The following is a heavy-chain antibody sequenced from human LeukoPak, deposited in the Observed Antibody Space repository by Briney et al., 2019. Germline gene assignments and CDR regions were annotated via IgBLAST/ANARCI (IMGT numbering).Heavy chain of an antibody. CDR2: IKQDGSEK. D-gene: IGHD5-24*01. Sequence: GGSLRLSCAASGFTFSSYAMHWVRQAPGKGLECVAIIKQDGSEKYYVDSVKGRFTISRDNAKNSLYLQMNSLRAEDTAVYYCGTGWAIDFWGQGTLVTVSS. V-gene: IGHV3-7*01. CDR1: GFTFSSYA. CDR3: GTGWAIDF. J-gene: IGHJ4*02.